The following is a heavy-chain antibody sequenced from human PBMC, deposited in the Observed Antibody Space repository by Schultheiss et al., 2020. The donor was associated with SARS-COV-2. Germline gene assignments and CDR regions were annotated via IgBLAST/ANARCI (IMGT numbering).Heavy chain of an antibody. Sequence: SETLSLTCAVYGGSFSGYYWSWIRQPPGKGLEWIGEINHSGSTNYNPSLKSRVTISVDTSKNQFSLKLSSVTAADTAVYYCARVAYDYIWGSYRFAPFDYWGQGTLVTVSS. CDR3: ARVAYDYIWGSYRFAPFDY. J-gene: IGHJ4*02. V-gene: IGHV4-34*01. CDR1: GGSFSGYY. D-gene: IGHD3-16*02. CDR2: INHSGST.